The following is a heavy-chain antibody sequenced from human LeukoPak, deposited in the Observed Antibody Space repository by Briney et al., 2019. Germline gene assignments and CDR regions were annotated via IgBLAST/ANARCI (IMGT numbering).Heavy chain of an antibody. V-gene: IGHV3-74*01. CDR1: GFTFSSYW. Sequence: GGSLRLSCAPAGFTFSSYWMHWVRQAPGKGLVWVSRINSDGSSTSYADSVKGRFTISRDNAKNTLYLQMNSLRAEDTAVYYCARDTYYYDSSGYYLFDYWGQGTLVTVSS. D-gene: IGHD3-22*01. CDR3: ARDTYYYDSSGYYLFDY. CDR2: INSDGSST. J-gene: IGHJ4*02.